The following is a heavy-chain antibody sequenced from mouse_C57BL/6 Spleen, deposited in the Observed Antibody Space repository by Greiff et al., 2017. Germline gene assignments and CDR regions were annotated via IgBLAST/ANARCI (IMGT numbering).Heavy chain of an antibody. V-gene: IGHV1-64*01. CDR1: GYTFTSYW. CDR3: ARAHIYYYGSSYAMDY. CDR2: IHPNSGST. Sequence: VQLQQPGAELVKPGASVKLSCKASGYTFTSYWMHWVKQRPGQGLEWIGMIHPNSGSTTYNEKFKSKATLTVDQASSTAYMQLSSLTSAAAAVYYCARAHIYYYGSSYAMDYWGQGTSVTVSS. J-gene: IGHJ4*01. D-gene: IGHD1-1*01.